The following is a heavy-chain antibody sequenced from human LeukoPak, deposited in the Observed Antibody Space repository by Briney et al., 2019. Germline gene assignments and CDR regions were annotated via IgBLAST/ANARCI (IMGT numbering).Heavy chain of an antibody. CDR3: ARVRDGYNDAYDI. CDR1: GGTFSSYA. CDR2: IKPSGGDT. J-gene: IGHJ3*02. D-gene: IGHD5-24*01. Sequence: ASVKVSCKASGGTFSSYAISWVRQAPGQRLEWMGIIKPSGGDTSYAQTFQGRVFMTRDTSTSTVYMELSSLKSEDTAVYYCARVRDGYNDAYDIWGQGTMVTVSS. V-gene: IGHV1-46*01.